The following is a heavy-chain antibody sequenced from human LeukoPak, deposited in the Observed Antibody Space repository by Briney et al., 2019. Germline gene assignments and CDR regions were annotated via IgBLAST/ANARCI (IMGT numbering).Heavy chain of an antibody. J-gene: IGHJ4*02. D-gene: IGHD2-2*01. Sequence: EASVKVSCKASGYTFTGYYMHWVRQAPGQGLEWMGWINPNSGGTNYAQKFQGRVTMTRDTSISTAYMELSRLRSDDTAVYFCARVDISVVPAAMLEVYFDYWGQGTLVTVSS. CDR2: INPNSGGT. CDR1: GYTFTGYY. V-gene: IGHV1-2*02. CDR3: ARVDISVVPAAMLEVYFDY.